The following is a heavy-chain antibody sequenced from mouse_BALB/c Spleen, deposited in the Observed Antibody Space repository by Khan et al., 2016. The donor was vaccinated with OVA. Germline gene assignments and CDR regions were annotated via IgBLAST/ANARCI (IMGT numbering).Heavy chain of an antibody. CDR2: LSSGGDHT. Sequence: EVELVESGGGLVKPGGSLKLSCAASGFTFSSFTMSWVRPTPEKRLEWVATLSSGGDHTYYPDSVKGRFTISRANAKTNLYLQMSSRRSEDTAVYYCARSNYGSFAYWGQGILVTGSA. CDR3: ARSNYGSFAY. V-gene: IGHV5-9*03. D-gene: IGHD2-2*01. J-gene: IGHJ3*01. CDR1: GFTFSSFT.